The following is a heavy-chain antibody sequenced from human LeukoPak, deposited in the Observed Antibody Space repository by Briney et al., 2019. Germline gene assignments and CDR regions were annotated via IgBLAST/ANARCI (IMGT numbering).Heavy chain of an antibody. J-gene: IGHJ6*02. V-gene: IGHV4-59*01. Sequence: GSLRLSCAASGFIFDDYAMHWVRQPPGKGLEWIGYIYYSGSTNYNPSLKSRVTISVDTSKNQFSLKLSSVTAADTAVYYCARELRYYGMDVWGQGTTVTVSS. CDR3: ARELRYYGMDV. CDR1: GFIFDDYA. CDR2: IYYSGST.